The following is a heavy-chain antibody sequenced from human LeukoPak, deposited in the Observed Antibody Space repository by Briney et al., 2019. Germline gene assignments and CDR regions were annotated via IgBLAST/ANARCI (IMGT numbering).Heavy chain of an antibody. CDR3: AKDRYCSGGSCSGDFDY. CDR2: ISVSGGST. V-gene: IGHV3-23*01. CDR1: GFTFSSYA. D-gene: IGHD2-15*01. J-gene: IGHJ4*02. Sequence: RRSLRLSSAPSGFTFSSYAMGWGCQAPGKGLEWVSGISVSGGSTYYADSVKGRFTISRDNSKNTLYLQMNSLRAEDTAVYYCAKDRYCSGGSCSGDFDYWGQGTLVTVSS.